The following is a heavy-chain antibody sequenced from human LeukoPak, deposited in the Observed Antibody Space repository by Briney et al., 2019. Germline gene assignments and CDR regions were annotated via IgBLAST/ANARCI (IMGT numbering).Heavy chain of an antibody. CDR3: AKDWGSTDLYYFDS. J-gene: IGHJ4*02. V-gene: IGHV3-23*01. CDR2: ISGRGLST. Sequence: PGGSLRLSCATSGFTFSSYAMSWVRQAPGEGLEWVSAISGRGLSTYYADSVKGRFPISRDSSKNTLYLQMNGLRAEDTAVYYCAKDWGSTDLYYFDSWGQGTLVTVSS. D-gene: IGHD3-16*01. CDR1: GFTFSSYA.